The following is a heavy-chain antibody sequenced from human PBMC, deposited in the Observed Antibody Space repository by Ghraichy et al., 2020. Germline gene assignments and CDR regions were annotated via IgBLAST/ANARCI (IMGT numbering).Heavy chain of an antibody. CDR2: IKPDGSDR. J-gene: IGHJ5*02. D-gene: IGHD3-9*01. Sequence: GGSLRLSCAASGFNFGRHWMSWVRQVPGKGLEWVASIKPDGSDRFYVDSVKGRFTISRDNAKNSLFLQMNSLRAEDTAVYYCARDLSHYNILTGYYRGNWFDPWGQGTLVTVSS. CDR1: GFNFGRHW. CDR3: ARDLSHYNILTGYYRGNWFDP. V-gene: IGHV3-7*03.